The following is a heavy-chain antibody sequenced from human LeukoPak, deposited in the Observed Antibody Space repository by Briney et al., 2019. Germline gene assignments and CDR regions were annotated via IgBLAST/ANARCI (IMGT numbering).Heavy chain of an antibody. CDR1: GYSFTSYW. V-gene: IGHV5-51*01. D-gene: IGHD6-19*01. CDR3: ATTNIAVAGTKGDFDY. CDR2: IYPADSDT. Sequence: GESLKISGKGSGYSFTSYWIVWVRQMPGKGLEWMGIIYPADSDTRYSPSFQGQVTISADKSINTAYLQWSSLKASDTAMYYCATTNIAVAGTKGDFDYWGQGTLVTVSS. J-gene: IGHJ4*02.